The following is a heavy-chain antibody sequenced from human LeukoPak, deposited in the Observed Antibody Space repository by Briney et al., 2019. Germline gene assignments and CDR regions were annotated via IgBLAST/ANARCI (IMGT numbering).Heavy chain of an antibody. CDR3: AGAAIVVVTAPTDY. J-gene: IGHJ4*02. CDR2: ISAYNGNT. Sequence: ASVKVSCKASGYTFTSYGISWVRQAPGQGLEWMGWISAYNGNTNYAQKLQGRATMTTDTSTSTAYMELRSLRSDDTAVYYCAGAAIVVVTAPTDYWGQGTLVTVSS. CDR1: GYTFTSYG. V-gene: IGHV1-18*01. D-gene: IGHD2-21*02.